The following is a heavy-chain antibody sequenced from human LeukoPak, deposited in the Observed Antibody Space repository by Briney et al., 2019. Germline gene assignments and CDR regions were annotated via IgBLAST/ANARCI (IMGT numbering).Heavy chain of an antibody. Sequence: SETRSLTCTVSGGSISSYYWSWIRQPPGKGLEWIGYIYYSGITNYNPSLKGRVTISVDTSKNQFSLKVSSVTAADTAVYYCARVGAYGHSYGPFDYWGQGTLVTVSS. D-gene: IGHD5-18*01. V-gene: IGHV4-59*01. CDR3: ARVGAYGHSYGPFDY. CDR1: GGSISSYY. J-gene: IGHJ4*02. CDR2: IYYSGIT.